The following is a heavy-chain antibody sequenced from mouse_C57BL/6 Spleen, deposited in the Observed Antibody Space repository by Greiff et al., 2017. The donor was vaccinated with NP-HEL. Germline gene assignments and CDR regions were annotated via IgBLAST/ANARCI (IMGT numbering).Heavy chain of an antibody. CDR3: ARVDYDGAWFAY. CDR1: GYAFSSYW. D-gene: IGHD2-4*01. V-gene: IGHV1-80*01. J-gene: IGHJ3*01. CDR2: IYPGDGDT. Sequence: QVQLQQSGAELVKPGASVKISCKASGYAFSSYWMNWVKQRPGKGLEWIGQIYPGDGDTNYNGKFKGKATLTADKSSSTAYMQLSSLTSEDSAVYFCARVDYDGAWFAYWGQGTLVTVSA.